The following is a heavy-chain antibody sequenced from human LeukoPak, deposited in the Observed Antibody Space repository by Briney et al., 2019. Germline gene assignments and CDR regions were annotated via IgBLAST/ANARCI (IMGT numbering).Heavy chain of an antibody. CDR1: GYTLTELS. CDR3: ATGARYQTQNWFDP. V-gene: IGHV1-24*01. Sequence: ASMKVSSKVYGYTLTELSMHWERQAPGKGLEWMGGFDPEDGETTYAQKFQGRVTMPEDTSTDTAYMELSSLRSEDTAVYYCATGARYQTQNWFDPWGQGTLVTVSS. CDR2: FDPEDGET. D-gene: IGHD2-2*01. J-gene: IGHJ5*02.